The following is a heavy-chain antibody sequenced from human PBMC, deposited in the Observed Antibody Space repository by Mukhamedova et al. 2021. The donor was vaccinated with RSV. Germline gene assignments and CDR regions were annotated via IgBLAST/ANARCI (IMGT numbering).Heavy chain of an antibody. J-gene: IGHJ4*02. D-gene: IGHD2/OR15-2a*01. Sequence: GLEWISAISTTGGSTYYADSVEGRFTISRDNSKNTLDLQMNSLRAEDTAIYYCSKGSQGSRPYYFDCWSQGTLVAVSS. CDR2: ISTTGGST. CDR3: SKGSQGSRPYYFDC. V-gene: IGHV3-23*01.